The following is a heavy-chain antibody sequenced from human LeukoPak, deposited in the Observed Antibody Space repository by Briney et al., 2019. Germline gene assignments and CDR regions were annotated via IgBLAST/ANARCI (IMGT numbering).Heavy chain of an antibody. CDR3: ARSPHILTGENFDY. J-gene: IGHJ4*02. CDR1: GYTFTGYY. V-gene: IGHV1-2*02. CDR2: INPNSGGT. Sequence: ASVKVSCKASGYTFTGYYMHWVRQAPGQGLEWMGWINPNSGGTNYAQKFQGRVTMTRDTSISTAYMELSRLRSDDTAVYYCARSPHILTGENFDYWGQGTLVTVSS. D-gene: IGHD3-9*01.